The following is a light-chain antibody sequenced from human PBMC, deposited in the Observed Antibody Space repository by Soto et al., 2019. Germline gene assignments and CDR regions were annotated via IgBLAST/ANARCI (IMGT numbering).Light chain of an antibody. V-gene: IGLV1-47*01. J-gene: IGLJ3*02. Sequence: QSVLTQPPSASGTPGQRVTISCSGSRSNIGSNYVHWYQQLPGTAPKLLFYRNNNRPSGVPGRFSASKSDTSASLVISGLRSEDEVDYYCAAWDDRLSGRVFGGGTKLTVL. CDR2: RNN. CDR3: AAWDDRLSGRV. CDR1: RSNIGSNY.